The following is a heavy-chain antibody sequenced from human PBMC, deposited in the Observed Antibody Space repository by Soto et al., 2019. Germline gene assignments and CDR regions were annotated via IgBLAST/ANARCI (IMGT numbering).Heavy chain of an antibody. CDR2: INHSGST. V-gene: IGHV4-34*01. CDR1: GGSFSGYY. CDR3: ARGRIAVTPMGRNWFDP. Sequence: TSETLSLTCAVYGGSFSGYYLSWIRQPPGKGLEWIGEINHSGSTNYNPSLKSRVTISVDTSKNQFSLKLSSVTAADTAVYYCARGRIAVTPMGRNWFDPWGQGTLVTVSS. J-gene: IGHJ5*02. D-gene: IGHD6-19*01.